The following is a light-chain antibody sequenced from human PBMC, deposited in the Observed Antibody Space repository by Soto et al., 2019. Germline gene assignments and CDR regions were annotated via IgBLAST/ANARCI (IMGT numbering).Light chain of an antibody. Sequence: QSALTQPASVSGSPGQSITISCTGTTSDVGIYKFVSWYQQHPGIAPKLMIYEVSERPSGVSNRFSGSKSGNTASLTISGLQAEYEADYYCCSHAGSHVIFGGGTKLTVL. CDR2: EVS. V-gene: IGLV2-23*02. J-gene: IGLJ2*01. CDR1: TSDVGIYKF. CDR3: CSHAGSHVI.